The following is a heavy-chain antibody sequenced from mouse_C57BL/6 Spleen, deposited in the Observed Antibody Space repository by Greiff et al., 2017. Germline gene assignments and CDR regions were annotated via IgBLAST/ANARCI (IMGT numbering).Heavy chain of an antibody. Sequence: QVQLQQSGAELARPGASVKLSCKASGYTFTSYGISWVKQRTGQGLEWIGEIYPRSGNTYYNEKFKGKATLTADKSSSTAYMELRSLTSEDSAVYFCAREKGNLYGNEVDYWGQGTTLTVSS. V-gene: IGHV1-81*01. J-gene: IGHJ2*01. D-gene: IGHD2-1*01. CDR2: IYPRSGNT. CDR1: GYTFTSYG. CDR3: AREKGNLYGNEVDY.